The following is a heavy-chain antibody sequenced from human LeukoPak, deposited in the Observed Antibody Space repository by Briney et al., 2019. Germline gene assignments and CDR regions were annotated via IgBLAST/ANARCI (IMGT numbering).Heavy chain of an antibody. D-gene: IGHD2-15*01. CDR3: ASTGYCIGGSCYSNYFDH. Sequence: PSETLSLTCTVSGVSITSFYWSWVRQPPGKGLEWIGYIYFSGSTNYNPSLKSRVTVSLDTTKNQVSLKLSSVSAADTAVYYCASTGYCIGGSCYSNYFDHWGQGTLVTVSS. V-gene: IGHV4-59*08. CDR2: IYFSGST. J-gene: IGHJ4*02. CDR1: GVSITSFY.